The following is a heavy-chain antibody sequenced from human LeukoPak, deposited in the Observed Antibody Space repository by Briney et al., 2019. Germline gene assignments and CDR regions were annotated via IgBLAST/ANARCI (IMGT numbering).Heavy chain of an antibody. CDR1: GYTFTSYY. V-gene: IGHV1-46*01. Sequence: ASVKVSCKASGYTFTSYYMHWVRQAPGQGLEWMGIINPSGGSTSYAQKFQGRVTMTRDTSTSTVYMELRSLRSDDTAVYYCARSDIVVVVAATRGPSLDYWGQGTLVTVSS. CDR3: ARSDIVVVVAATRGPSLDY. D-gene: IGHD2-15*01. J-gene: IGHJ4*02. CDR2: INPSGGST.